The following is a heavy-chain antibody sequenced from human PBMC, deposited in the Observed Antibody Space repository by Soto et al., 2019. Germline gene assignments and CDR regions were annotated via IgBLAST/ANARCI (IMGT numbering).Heavy chain of an antibody. D-gene: IGHD1-26*01. CDR1: GFSVSSNY. Sequence: DVQLVESGGGLVQPGGSLRLSCAASGFSVSSNYMSWVRQAPGKGLEWVSFIYSGGSTDSADSVKGRFTISRDKSMNTMYLQMNILRAEDTAVYYCARVPGSLWRQGTLVTVSS. V-gene: IGHV3-66*01. CDR2: IYSGGST. CDR3: ARVPGSL. J-gene: IGHJ4*02.